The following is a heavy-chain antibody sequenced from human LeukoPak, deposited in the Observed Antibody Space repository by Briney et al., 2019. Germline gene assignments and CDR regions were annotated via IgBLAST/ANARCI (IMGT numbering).Heavy chain of an antibody. V-gene: IGHV1-18*01. CDR2: ISAHNGNT. CDR1: GYTFTSYG. D-gene: IGHD3-22*01. Sequence: ASVKVSCKASGYTFTSYGITWVRQVPGQGLEWMGWISAHNGNTKYAQKFQGRVTMTTDTSTSTAYMELRSLRSDDTAVYYCARGFPPRRNYDSRGYYSYYFDYWGQGTLVTVSS. J-gene: IGHJ4*02. CDR3: ARGFPPRRNYDSRGYYSYYFDY.